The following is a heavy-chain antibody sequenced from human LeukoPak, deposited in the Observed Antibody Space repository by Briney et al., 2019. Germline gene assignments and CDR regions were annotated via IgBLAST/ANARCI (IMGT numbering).Heavy chain of an antibody. D-gene: IGHD1-26*01. CDR3: ARGGAPDN. Sequence: GGSLRLSCAASGFNFSSYWMSWVRQAPGKGLEWVANINQDGGKKYYVDSVRGRFAISRDNAENSVYLQMNSLRAEDTALYYCARGGAPDNWGEGTLVTVSS. CDR1: GFNFSSYW. V-gene: IGHV3-7*01. CDR2: INQDGGKK. J-gene: IGHJ4*02.